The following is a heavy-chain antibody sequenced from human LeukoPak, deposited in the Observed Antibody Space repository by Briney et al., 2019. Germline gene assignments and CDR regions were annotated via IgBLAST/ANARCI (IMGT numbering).Heavy chain of an antibody. Sequence: PGGSLRLSCAASGFTFSSYAMSWVRQAPGKGLEWVSAISGSGGSTYYADSVKGRFTNSRDNSKNTLYLQMNSLRAEDTAVYYCAKDHETYYYDSSGYYYWGQGTLVTVSS. CDR1: GFTFSSYA. CDR2: ISGSGGST. V-gene: IGHV3-23*01. J-gene: IGHJ4*02. CDR3: AKDHETYYYDSSGYYY. D-gene: IGHD3-22*01.